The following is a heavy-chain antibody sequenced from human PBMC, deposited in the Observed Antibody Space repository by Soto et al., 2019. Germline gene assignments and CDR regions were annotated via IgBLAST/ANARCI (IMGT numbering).Heavy chain of an antibody. CDR3: ARALYGDYGAHNWFDP. D-gene: IGHD4-17*01. Sequence: GASVKVSCKASGYTFTSYGISWVRQAPGQGLEWMGWISAYNGNTNYAQKLQGRVTMTTDTSTSTAYMELRGLRSDDTAVYYCARALYGDYGAHNWFDPWGQGTLVTVSS. CDR2: ISAYNGNT. CDR1: GYTFTSYG. J-gene: IGHJ5*02. V-gene: IGHV1-18*01.